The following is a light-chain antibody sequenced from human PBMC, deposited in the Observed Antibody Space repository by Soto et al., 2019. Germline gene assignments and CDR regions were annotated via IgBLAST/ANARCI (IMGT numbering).Light chain of an antibody. V-gene: IGKV1-5*03. J-gene: IGKJ3*01. CDR2: KAS. Sequence: QVTQVPSYLSASVGDSVTITCRASQSIRTWLAWYQQKPGSAPKLLIYKASTLDSGVPSRFSGNGSGTEFTLTISSLQPEDFATYYCQQLNSYPHTFGPGTKVDIK. CDR1: QSIRTW. CDR3: QQLNSYPHT.